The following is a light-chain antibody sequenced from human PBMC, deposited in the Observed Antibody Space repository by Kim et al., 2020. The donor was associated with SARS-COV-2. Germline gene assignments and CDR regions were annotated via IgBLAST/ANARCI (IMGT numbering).Light chain of an antibody. J-gene: IGLJ3*02. CDR3: ASFTTSSTWV. CDR1: TSDVGTSAY. CDR2: DVT. V-gene: IGLV2-14*03. Sequence: GQSITISCTGTTSDVGTSAYVSWYQQHPGEVPKLIIYDVTKRPSGISYHFSGSKSGNTASLTISGVQTEDEADYYCASFTTSSTWVFGGGTKLTVL.